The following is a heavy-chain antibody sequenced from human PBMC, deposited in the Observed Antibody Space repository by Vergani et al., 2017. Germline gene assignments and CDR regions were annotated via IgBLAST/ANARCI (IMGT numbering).Heavy chain of an antibody. J-gene: IGHJ6*02. D-gene: IGHD2/OR15-2a*01. V-gene: IGHV1-69-2*01. Sequence: EVQLVQSGAEVKKPGATMKISCKVSEYTFTDHYMHWVKQAPGKGLEWMGLVDPEDGETIYAEKFKGRVTIAADTSTDTAHLELSSLRSEDTAVYYCATPQTGTTGGMEVWGQGTTVIVSS. CDR1: EYTFTDHY. CDR3: ATPQTGTTGGMEV. CDR2: VDPEDGET.